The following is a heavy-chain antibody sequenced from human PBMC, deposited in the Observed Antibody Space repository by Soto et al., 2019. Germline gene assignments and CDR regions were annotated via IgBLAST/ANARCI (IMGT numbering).Heavy chain of an antibody. Sequence: EVQLLESGGGLIQPGGSLRLSCAASGFTFSSYAMSWVRQAPGKGLEWVSAMSGSGGSTYYADSVKGRFTISRDNSKNTLYLQMNSLRAEDTAVYYCARDRGAVAARAAYWGQGTLVTVSS. V-gene: IGHV3-23*01. CDR1: GFTFSSYA. J-gene: IGHJ4*02. CDR2: MSGSGGST. D-gene: IGHD6-19*01. CDR3: ARDRGAVAARAAY.